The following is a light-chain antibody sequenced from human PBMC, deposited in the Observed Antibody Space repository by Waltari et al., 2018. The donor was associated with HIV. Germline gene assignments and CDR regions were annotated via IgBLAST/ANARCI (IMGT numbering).Light chain of an antibody. CDR2: LGS. V-gene: IGKV2-28*01. Sequence: DIVMTQSLLSLPVTPGEAASISCRSSQSLLHSNGYSYLDWYLQKPGQSPQLLIYLGSNRASGVPDRFSGSGSGTDFTLKISRVEAEDVGVYYCMQALQTPRTFGQGTKVEIK. J-gene: IGKJ1*01. CDR1: QSLLHSNGYSY. CDR3: MQALQTPRT.